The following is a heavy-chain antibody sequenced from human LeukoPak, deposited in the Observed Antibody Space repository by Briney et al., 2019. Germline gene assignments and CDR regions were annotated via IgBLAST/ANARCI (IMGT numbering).Heavy chain of an antibody. CDR3: ARRGLGLNYGGNLWYFDN. CDR2: IYPGDSDT. Sequence: PGESLKISCKGSGYSFTSYWIGWVRQMPGKGLEWMGIIYPGDSDTRYSPSFQGQVTISADESISTAYLQWSSLKASDTAMYYCARRGLGLNYGGNLWYFDNWGQGTLVTVSS. V-gene: IGHV5-51*01. CDR1: GYSFTSYW. D-gene: IGHD4-23*01. J-gene: IGHJ4*02.